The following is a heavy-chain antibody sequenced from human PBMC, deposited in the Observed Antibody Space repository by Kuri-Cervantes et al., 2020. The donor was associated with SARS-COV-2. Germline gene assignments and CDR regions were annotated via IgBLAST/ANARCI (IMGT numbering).Heavy chain of an antibody. J-gene: IGHJ4*02. V-gene: IGHV3-74*01. CDR1: GFTFSSYA. Sequence: ETLSLTCAASGFTFSSYAMHWVRQAPGKGLVWVSRINPDGSYTNNADSVKGRFTPSRDNAKNMLFLQMNSLRAEDTAVYYCVRDGDHWNFDYWGQGTLVTVSS. CDR2: INPDGSYT. CDR3: VRDGDHWNFDY. D-gene: IGHD1-1*01.